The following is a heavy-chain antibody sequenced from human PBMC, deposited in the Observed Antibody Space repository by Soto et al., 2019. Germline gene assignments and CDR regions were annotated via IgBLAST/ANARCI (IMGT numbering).Heavy chain of an antibody. CDR2: TYYRSKWYN. J-gene: IGHJ6*03. Sequence: SQTLSLTCAISGDSFSSNSAAWNWIRQSPSRGLEWLGRTYYRSKWYNDYAVSVKSRITINPDTSKNQFSLQLNSVTPEDTAVYYCAREGREGKYYYYYYMDVWGKGTTVTVSS. V-gene: IGHV6-1*01. CDR1: GDSFSSNSAA. CDR3: AREGREGKYYYYYYMDV.